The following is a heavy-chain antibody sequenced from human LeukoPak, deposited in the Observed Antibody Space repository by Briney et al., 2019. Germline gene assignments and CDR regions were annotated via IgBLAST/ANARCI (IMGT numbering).Heavy chain of an antibody. CDR1: GGSFSDYY. Sequence: SETLSLTCAVYGGSFSDYYWSWIRQPPGKGLEWIGEINHSGSTNYNPSLKSRVTISVDTSKNQFSLKLSSVTAADTAVYYCARQGEPEVFDYWGQGTLVTVSS. CDR3: ARQGEPEVFDY. D-gene: IGHD1-14*01. J-gene: IGHJ4*02. CDR2: INHSGST. V-gene: IGHV4-34*01.